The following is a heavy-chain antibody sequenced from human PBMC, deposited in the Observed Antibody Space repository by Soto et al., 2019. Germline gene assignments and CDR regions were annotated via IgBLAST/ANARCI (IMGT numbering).Heavy chain of an antibody. D-gene: IGHD2-2*01. J-gene: IGHJ6*01. CDR2: IYPSGST. V-gene: IGHV4-4*07. CDR3: ARDGGGYCSSTSCPPDGIDV. CDR1: GGSISSYY. Sequence: PSETLSLTCTVSGGSISSYYWSLIRQPAGKGLEWIGRIYPSGSTNYNPSLKSRVTMSVDTSKNQFSLKLSSVTAADTAVYYCARDGGGYCSSTSCPPDGIDVWGQGTTVTVSS.